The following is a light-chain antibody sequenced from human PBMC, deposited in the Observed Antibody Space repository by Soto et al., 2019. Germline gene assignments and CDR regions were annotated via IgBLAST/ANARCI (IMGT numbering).Light chain of an antibody. CDR2: GTS. V-gene: IGKV3-15*01. CDR3: QQYNAWPPWT. CDR1: QSVSSN. J-gene: IGKJ1*01. Sequence: EIVMTQSPATLSVSPGERATLSCRASQSVSSNLAWYQKKPCQDPRLLIYGTSIRATGIPARFSGSWSGTEFILTISSLQSEDSAVYYCQQYNAWPPWTFGQGTKVEIK.